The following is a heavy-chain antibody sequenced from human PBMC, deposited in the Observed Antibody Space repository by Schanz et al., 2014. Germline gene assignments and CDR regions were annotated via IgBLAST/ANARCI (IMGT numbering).Heavy chain of an antibody. J-gene: IGHJ4*02. CDR3: AKYRGYYRVSGSYRELEY. CDR2: VHPGGST. D-gene: IGHD3-10*01. CDR1: GFTFSSYW. Sequence: EVQLVESGGGLVQPGGSLRLSCAASGFTFSSYWMHWVRQVPGKGLEWVSFVHPGGSTYYPDSVKGRFTISRDSSKNTWYLQMNSLRPEDTAVYYCAKYRGYYRVSGSYRELEYWGQGTLVTVSS. V-gene: IGHV3-66*01.